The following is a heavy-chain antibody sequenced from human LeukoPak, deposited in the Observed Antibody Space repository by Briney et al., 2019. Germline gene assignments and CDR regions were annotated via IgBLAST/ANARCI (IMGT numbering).Heavy chain of an antibody. Sequence: PGGSLRLSCAASGFTVSSKYMSWVRQAPGKGLEWVSTLYSNGNTYYADSVKGRFTTSRDNSKNTLSLQMNSLRAEDTAVYYCARDYYDGSAYYSYYEYWGQGTLVTVSS. J-gene: IGHJ4*02. D-gene: IGHD3-22*01. V-gene: IGHV3-53*01. CDR3: ARDYYDGSAYYSYYEY. CDR2: LYSNGNT. CDR1: GFTVSSKY.